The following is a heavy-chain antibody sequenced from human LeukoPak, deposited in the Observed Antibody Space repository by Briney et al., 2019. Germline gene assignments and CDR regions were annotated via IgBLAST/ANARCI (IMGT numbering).Heavy chain of an antibody. Sequence: SETLSLTCTVSGGSIDNFYWSWIRLAPGKGLEWIGNIYYSGSTNYNPSLESRVTISIDTSKSQFSLKLTSVTAADTAVYYCARDSGSYSFDCWGQGTLVTVSS. V-gene: IGHV4-59*12. D-gene: IGHD1-26*01. CDR2: IYYSGST. J-gene: IGHJ4*02. CDR3: ARDSGSYSFDC. CDR1: GGSIDNFY.